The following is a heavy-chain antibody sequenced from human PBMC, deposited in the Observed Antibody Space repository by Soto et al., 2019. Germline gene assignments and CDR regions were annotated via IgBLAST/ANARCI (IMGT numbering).Heavy chain of an antibody. D-gene: IGHD5-12*01. CDR2: IYPGDSDT. J-gene: IGHJ6*02. CDR3: ARDYYRFNSGYGFSMDV. Sequence: GESLKISCKGSGYSFTGYWIGWVRQMPGKGLEWMGIIYPGDSDTRYSPSFQGQVTISADKSISTAYLQWSSLRAEDTAVYYCARDYYRFNSGYGFSMDVWGQGTTVTVSS. V-gene: IGHV5-51*01. CDR1: GYSFTGYW.